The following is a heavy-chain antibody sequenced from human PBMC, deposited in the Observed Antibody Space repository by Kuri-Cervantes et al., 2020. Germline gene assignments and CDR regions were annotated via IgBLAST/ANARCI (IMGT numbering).Heavy chain of an antibody. CDR1: GFTFSSYS. CDR2: ISSSSSTI. D-gene: IGHD1-14*01. J-gene: IGHJ6*02. V-gene: IGHV3-48*01. Sequence: GESLKISCAASGFTFSSYSMNWVRQAPGKGLEWVSYISSSSSTIYYADSVKGRFTISRDNSKNTLYLQMNSLRAEDTAVYYCARSRGIGTQFPYYYYGMDVWDQGTTVTVSS. CDR3: ARSRGIGTQFPYYYYGMDV.